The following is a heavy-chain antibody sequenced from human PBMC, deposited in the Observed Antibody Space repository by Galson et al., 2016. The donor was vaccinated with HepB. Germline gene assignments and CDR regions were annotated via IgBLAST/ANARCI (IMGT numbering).Heavy chain of an antibody. CDR1: GFTFSTCS. V-gene: IGHV3-23*01. CDR2: ITANGASS. J-gene: IGHJ2*01. Sequence: SLRLSCAASGFTFSTCSMGWVRQASGRGLEWVSGITANGASSYHSGSVRGRFIISRDNSKNTLYLQMISLRAEDAAVYYCAKDRRGPDAGTWYFDLWGRGTLVTVSS. CDR3: AKDRRGPDAGTWYFDL. D-gene: IGHD1-7*01.